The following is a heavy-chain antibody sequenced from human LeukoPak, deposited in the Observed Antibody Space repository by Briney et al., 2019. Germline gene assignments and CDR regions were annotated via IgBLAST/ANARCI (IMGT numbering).Heavy chain of an antibody. V-gene: IGHV4-59*01. CDR2: IYYSGST. Sequence: PSETLSLTCTVSGGSISSYYWSWIRQPPGKGLEWIGDIYYSGSTNYNPSLKSRVTISVDTSKNQFSLKLSSVTAADTAVYYCARSRSFYDILTGYYSYPIDYWGQGTLVTVSS. J-gene: IGHJ4*02. CDR1: GGSISSYY. D-gene: IGHD3-9*01. CDR3: ARSRSFYDILTGYYSYPIDY.